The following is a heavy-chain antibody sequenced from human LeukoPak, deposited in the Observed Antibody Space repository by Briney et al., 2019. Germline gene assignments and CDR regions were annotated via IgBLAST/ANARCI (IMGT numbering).Heavy chain of an antibody. J-gene: IGHJ6*03. CDR2: IRSKAKSYAT. V-gene: IGHV3-73*01. D-gene: IGHD6-19*01. Sequence: GGSLRLSCVASGFDFSDAAIHWVRQASGKGLEWVGRIRSKAKSYATAYTWSVEGKFTISRDDSKNTAFLQMNSLTTEDTAVYYCTRDSSTPVHDNYMDVWGKGTTVTVSS. CDR1: GFDFSDAA. CDR3: TRDSSTPVHDNYMDV.